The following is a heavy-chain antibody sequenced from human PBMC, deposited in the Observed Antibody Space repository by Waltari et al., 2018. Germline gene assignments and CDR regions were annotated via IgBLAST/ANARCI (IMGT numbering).Heavy chain of an antibody. J-gene: IGHJ4*02. V-gene: IGHV4-38-2*02. CDR2: IYPSGST. CDR3: ARVREIGYGTPDGSFDY. Sequence: QVQLQESGPGLVKPSETLSLTCTVSGYSISSGYYWGRIRQPPGKGLEWIGSIYPSGSTYYNPSLKSRVTMAVDTSKNQFSLKLSSVTAADTAVYYCARVREIGYGTPDGSFDYWGQGTLVTVSS. CDR1: GYSISSGYY. D-gene: IGHD6-13*01.